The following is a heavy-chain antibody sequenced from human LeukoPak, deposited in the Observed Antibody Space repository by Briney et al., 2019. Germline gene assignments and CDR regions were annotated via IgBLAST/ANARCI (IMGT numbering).Heavy chain of an antibody. V-gene: IGHV4-31*03. Sequence: SETLSLTCTVSGVSISSTDYYWGWVRQHPERGLEWIGYISFSGSTYYNPSLKSRVTTSVDTSKRQFSLKLSSVTAADTAVYCCSRESHHYGYCFDYWGQGILVTVSS. J-gene: IGHJ4*02. D-gene: IGHD3-10*01. CDR1: GVSISSTDYY. CDR3: SRESHHYGYCFDY. CDR2: ISFSGST.